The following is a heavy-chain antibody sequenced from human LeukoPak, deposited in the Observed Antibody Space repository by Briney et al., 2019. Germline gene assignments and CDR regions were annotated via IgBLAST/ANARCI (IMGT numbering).Heavy chain of an antibody. CDR3: ARSSGTGWFDP. J-gene: IGHJ5*02. CDR2: LKYDGSEE. D-gene: IGHD1-1*01. Sequence: PGGSLRLSCAASGFTFSTYWMSWVRQAAGKGLEWVANLKYDGSEEYYGDFVKGRFTISRDNAKNSLYLQMNSLRAEDTAVYYCARSSGTGWFDPWGQGILVTVSS. V-gene: IGHV3-7*01. CDR1: GFTFSTYW.